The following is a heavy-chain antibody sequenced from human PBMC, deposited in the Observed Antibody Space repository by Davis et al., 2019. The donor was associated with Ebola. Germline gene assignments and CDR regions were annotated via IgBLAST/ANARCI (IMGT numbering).Heavy chain of an antibody. J-gene: IGHJ4*02. D-gene: IGHD6-19*01. Sequence: MPSETLSLTCAVSGGSISSSNWWSWVRQPPGKGLEWIGEIYHSGSTNYNPSLKSRVTISVDKSKNQFSLKLSSVTAADTAVYYCARGGSGSGWHYFDFWGQGTLVTVSS. CDR2: IYHSGST. CDR3: ARGGSGSGWHYFDF. V-gene: IGHV4-4*02. CDR1: GGSISSSNW.